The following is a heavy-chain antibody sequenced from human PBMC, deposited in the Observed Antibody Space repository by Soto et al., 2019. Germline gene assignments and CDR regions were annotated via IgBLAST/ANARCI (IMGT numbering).Heavy chain of an antibody. J-gene: IGHJ4*02. V-gene: IGHV3-15*01. CDR1: GFTFSNAW. Sequence: GGSLRLSCAASGFTFSNAWMSWVRQAPGKGLEWVGRIKSKTDGGTTDYAAPVKGRFTISRDDSKNTLYLQMNSLKTEDTAVYYCTTDSEPAAPKYFDYWGQGTLVTVSS. CDR2: IKSKTDGGTT. CDR3: TTDSEPAAPKYFDY. D-gene: IGHD2-2*01.